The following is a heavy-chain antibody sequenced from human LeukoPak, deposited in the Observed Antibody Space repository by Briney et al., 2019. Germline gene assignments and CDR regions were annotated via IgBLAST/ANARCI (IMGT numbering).Heavy chain of an antibody. D-gene: IGHD1-26*01. CDR2: IYYSGST. J-gene: IGHJ4*02. CDR3: ASFSLVGATNY. CDR1: GGSISSSSYY. Sequence: SETLSLTCTVSGGSISSSSYYWGWIRQPPGKGLEWIGSIYYSGSTYYNPSLKSRVTISVDTSKNQFSLKLSSVTAADTAVYYCASFSLVGATNYWGQGTLVTVSS. V-gene: IGHV4-39*07.